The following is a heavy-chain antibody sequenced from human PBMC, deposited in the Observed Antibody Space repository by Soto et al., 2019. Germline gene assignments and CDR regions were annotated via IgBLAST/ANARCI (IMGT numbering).Heavy chain of an antibody. CDR2: IYYSGRT. Sequence: QLQLQESGPGLVKPSETLSLTCTVSGGSISSSSYYWGWIRQPPGKGLEWIGSIYYSGRTYYNPSLKSRVTISVDTSKNQFSLKLSSVTAADTAVYYCARGPEWLNWFDPWGQGTLVTVSS. J-gene: IGHJ5*02. V-gene: IGHV4-39*01. CDR1: GGSISSSSYY. CDR3: ARGPEWLNWFDP. D-gene: IGHD6-19*01.